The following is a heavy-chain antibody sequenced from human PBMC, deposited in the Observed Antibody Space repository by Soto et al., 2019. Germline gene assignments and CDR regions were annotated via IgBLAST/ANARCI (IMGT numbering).Heavy chain of an antibody. J-gene: IGHJ5*02. V-gene: IGHV4-39*01. Sequence: QLQLQESGPGLVKPSETLSLTCTVSGGSISSSSYYWGWIRQPPGKGLEWIGSIYYSGSTYYNPSLKSRVTISVDTSKNQFSLKLSSVTAADTAVYYCARLSIHILKREDWFDLWGQGTLVTVSS. D-gene: IGHD3-9*01. CDR2: IYYSGST. CDR3: ARLSIHILKREDWFDL. CDR1: GGSISSSSYY.